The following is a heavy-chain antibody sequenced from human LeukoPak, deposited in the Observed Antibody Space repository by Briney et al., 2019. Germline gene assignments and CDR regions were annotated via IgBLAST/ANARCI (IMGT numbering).Heavy chain of an antibody. CDR3: ARGGEGEAYFYYYLDV. Sequence: GESLKISCVASGYTFSRYWIGWVRQLPGKGLVWMGLIYPDDSDTRYSPSFEGQVTISADKSITTAYLQWSSLKASDTAINYCARGGEGEAYFYYYLDVWGKGTPVTVSS. J-gene: IGHJ6*03. CDR2: IYPDDSDT. D-gene: IGHD3-10*01. CDR1: GYTFSRYW. V-gene: IGHV5-51*01.